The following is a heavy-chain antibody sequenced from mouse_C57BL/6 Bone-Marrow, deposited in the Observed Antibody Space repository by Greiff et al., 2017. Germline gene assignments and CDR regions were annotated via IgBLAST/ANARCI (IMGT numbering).Heavy chain of an antibody. CDR1: GFTFSSYG. Sequence: EVKLVESGGDLVKPGGSLKLSCAASGFTFSSYGMSWVRQTPDKRLEWVATISSGGSYTYYPDSVKGRFTISRDNAKNTLYLQMSSLKSEDTAMYYCAVSPITTVVAFDYWGQGTTLTVSS. D-gene: IGHD1-1*01. CDR3: AVSPITTVVAFDY. V-gene: IGHV5-6*01. CDR2: ISSGGSYT. J-gene: IGHJ2*01.